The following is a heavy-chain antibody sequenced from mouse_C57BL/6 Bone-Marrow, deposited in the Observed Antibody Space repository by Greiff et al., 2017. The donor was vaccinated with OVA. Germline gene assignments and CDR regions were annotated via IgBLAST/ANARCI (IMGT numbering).Heavy chain of an antibody. V-gene: IGHV5-9*01. Sequence: EVKLQESGGGLVKPGGSLKLSCAASGFTFSSYTMSWVRQTPEKRLEWVATISGGGGNTYYPDSVKGRFPISRDNAKNTLYLQMSSLRCEDTALYYCARGPPYYGSSYYFYYWGQGTTLTVSS. CDR1: GFTFSSYT. CDR3: ARGPPYYGSSYYFYY. J-gene: IGHJ2*01. D-gene: IGHD1-1*01. CDR2: ISGGGGNT.